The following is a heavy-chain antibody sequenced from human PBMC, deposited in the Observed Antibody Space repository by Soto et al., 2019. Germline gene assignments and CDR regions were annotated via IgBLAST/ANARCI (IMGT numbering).Heavy chain of an antibody. Sequence: EVQLLESGGGLVQPGGSLRLSCAASGFTFSSYAMSWVRQAPGKGLEWVSAISGSGGSTYYADSVKGRFTISRDNSKNTLYLQMNSLRAEDTAVYYCAKEGSELGFGSNPATRHFDYWGQGTLVTVSS. CDR1: GFTFSSYA. V-gene: IGHV3-23*01. CDR3: AKEGSELGFGSNPATRHFDY. J-gene: IGHJ4*02. D-gene: IGHD3-10*01. CDR2: ISGSGGST.